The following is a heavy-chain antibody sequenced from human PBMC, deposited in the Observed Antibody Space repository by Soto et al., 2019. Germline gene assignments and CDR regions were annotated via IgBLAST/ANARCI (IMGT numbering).Heavy chain of an antibody. D-gene: IGHD3-10*01. J-gene: IGHJ4*02. Sequence: SVKVSCKASGGTFSSYAISWVRQAPGQGLEWMGGIIPIFGTANYAQKFQGRVTITADESTSTAYMELSSLRSEDTAVYYCARDLDYYGSGSIDYWGQGTLVTVSS. V-gene: IGHV1-69*13. CDR1: GGTFSSYA. CDR2: IIPIFGTA. CDR3: ARDLDYYGSGSIDY.